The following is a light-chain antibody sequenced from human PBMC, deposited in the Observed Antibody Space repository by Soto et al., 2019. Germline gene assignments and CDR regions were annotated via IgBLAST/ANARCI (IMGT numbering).Light chain of an antibody. CDR2: HVD. CDR3: CSYAGSYTFARNV. J-gene: IGLJ1*01. V-gene: IGLV2-11*01. Sequence: QSVLTQPRSVSGSPGQSVTISCTGTSSDFGNYDYVSWYQQYPGKAPKLIIYHVDKRPSGVPGRFSGSKSANTASLTISGLLPEDEADYYCCSYAGSYTFARNVFGTGTKVTVL. CDR1: SSDFGNYDY.